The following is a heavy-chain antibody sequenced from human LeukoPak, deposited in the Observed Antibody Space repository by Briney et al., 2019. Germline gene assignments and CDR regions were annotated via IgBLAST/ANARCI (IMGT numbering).Heavy chain of an antibody. D-gene: IGHD1-14*01. J-gene: IGHJ4*02. CDR3: ARLPSESVPYFDY. CDR2: IYYSGST. CDR1: GGSISSSSYY. Sequence: PSETLSLTCTVSGGSISSSSYYWGWIRQPPGTGLEWIGSIYYSGSTYYNPSLKSRVTISVDTSKNQFSLKLSSVTAADTAVYYCARLPSESVPYFDYWGQGTLVTVSS. V-gene: IGHV4-39*01.